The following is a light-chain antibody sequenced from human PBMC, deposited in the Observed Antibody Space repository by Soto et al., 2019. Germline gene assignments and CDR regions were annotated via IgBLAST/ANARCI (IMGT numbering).Light chain of an antibody. CDR3: LLSYSGARV. J-gene: IGLJ3*02. CDR1: TGAVTSAHY. CDR2: DTN. Sequence: QTVVTQESSLTVSPGGTVTLTCGSSTGAVTSAHYPYWFQQKPGQAPRTLIYDTNNKHSWTPARFSGSLLGGKAALTLSGAXXXDEAEYYCLLSYSGARVFGGGTKLTVL. V-gene: IGLV7-46*01.